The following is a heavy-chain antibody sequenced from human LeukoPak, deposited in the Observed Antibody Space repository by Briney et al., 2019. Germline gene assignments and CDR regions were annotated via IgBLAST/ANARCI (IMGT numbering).Heavy chain of an antibody. J-gene: IGHJ3*02. D-gene: IGHD2-2*01. Sequence: GRSLRLSCAASGFTFSSYAMHWVRQAPGKGLEWVSYISSSSSTIYYADSVKGRFTISRDNAKNSLYLQMNSLRAEDTAVYYCAREGYCSSTSCPRGAFDIWGQGTMVTVSS. CDR1: GFTFSSYA. CDR3: AREGYCSSTSCPRGAFDI. V-gene: IGHV3-48*01. CDR2: ISSSSSTI.